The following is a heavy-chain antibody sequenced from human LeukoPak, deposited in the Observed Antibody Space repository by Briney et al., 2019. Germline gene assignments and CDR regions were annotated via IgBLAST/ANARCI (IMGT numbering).Heavy chain of an antibody. CDR2: ISSSSSYI. J-gene: IGHJ5*01. V-gene: IGHV3-21*01. D-gene: IGHD4-17*01. CDR3: ASGDPGGWFDS. CDR1: GFTFSSYG. Sequence: GGSLRLSCAVSGFTFSSYGMNWVRQAPGKGLEWVSSISSSSSYIYYADSVKGRFTISRDNAKNSLYLQMNSLRAEDTAVYYCASGDPGGWFDSWGQGTLVTVSS.